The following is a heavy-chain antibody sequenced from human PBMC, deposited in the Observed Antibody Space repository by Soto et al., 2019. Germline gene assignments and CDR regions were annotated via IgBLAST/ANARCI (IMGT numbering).Heavy chain of an antibody. CDR2: INPNSGGT. Sequence: ASVKVSCKASGYTFTGYYMHWVRQAPGQGLEWMGWINPNSGGTNYAQKFQGWVTMTRDTSISTAYMELSRLRAEDTALYYCARSDCTGAYCYSWPFNYGVDVWGQGTTVTVSS. D-gene: IGHD2-15*01. V-gene: IGHV1-2*04. CDR3: ARSDCTGAYCYSWPFNYGVDV. CDR1: GYTFTGYY. J-gene: IGHJ6*02.